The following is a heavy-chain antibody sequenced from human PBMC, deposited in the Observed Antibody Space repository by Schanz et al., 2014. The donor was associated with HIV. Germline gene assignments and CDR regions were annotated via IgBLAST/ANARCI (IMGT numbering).Heavy chain of an antibody. D-gene: IGHD5-12*01. CDR2: IYTSGST. CDR3: ARAKWPPRNRHFDF. J-gene: IGHJ4*02. CDR1: GGSISGHY. V-gene: IGHV4-4*07. Sequence: QVQLQESGPGLVKPSETLSLTCTVSGGSISGHYWSWIRQSAGKALEWIGRIYTSGSTNYNPSLKSGVTMSVDTSKNQFSLKLSSVTAADTAVYYCARAKWPPRNRHFDFWGQGNLVTVS.